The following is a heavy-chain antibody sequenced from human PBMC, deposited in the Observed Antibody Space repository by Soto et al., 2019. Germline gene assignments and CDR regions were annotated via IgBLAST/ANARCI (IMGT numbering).Heavy chain of an antibody. CDR1: GGSISGYY. J-gene: IGHJ5*02. CDR2: IYYSGST. Sequence: SETLCLTYAVYGGSISGYYGSWIRQPPGKGVEWIGYIYYSGSTNYNPSLQSRVTISVDTSKNRFSLKLSSVTAADTAVYYCARELDRQVGWFDPWGQGTLVTVSS. V-gene: IGHV4-59*01. CDR3: ARELDRQVGWFDP. D-gene: IGHD1-1*01.